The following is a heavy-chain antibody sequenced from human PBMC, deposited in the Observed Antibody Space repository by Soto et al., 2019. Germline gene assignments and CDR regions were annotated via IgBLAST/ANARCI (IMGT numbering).Heavy chain of an antibody. J-gene: IGHJ6*02. D-gene: IGHD3-10*01. CDR3: AKARVDYYYYYGMDV. CDR1: GFTFSSYG. Sequence: GGSLRLSCAASGFTFSSYGMHWVRQAPGKGLEWVAVISYDGSNKYYADSVKGRFTISRDNSKNTLYLQMNSLRAEDTAVYYCAKARVDYYYYYGMDVWGQGTTVTVSS. CDR2: ISYDGSNK. V-gene: IGHV3-30*18.